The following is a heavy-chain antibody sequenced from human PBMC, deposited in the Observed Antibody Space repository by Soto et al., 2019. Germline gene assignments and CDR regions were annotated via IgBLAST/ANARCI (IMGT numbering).Heavy chain of an antibody. CDR1: GYTFTSYG. CDR2: ISAYNGNT. V-gene: IGHV1-18*01. J-gene: IGHJ4*02. CDR3: ASDASAGLNDY. Sequence: QVQLVQSGAEVKKPGASVKVSCKASGYTFTSYGISWVRQAPGQGLEWMGWISAYNGNTKDAQKFQGRVTMTTEASTSTAYMEVRSLRADDTAVYYCASDASAGLNDYWGQGTLVTVSS.